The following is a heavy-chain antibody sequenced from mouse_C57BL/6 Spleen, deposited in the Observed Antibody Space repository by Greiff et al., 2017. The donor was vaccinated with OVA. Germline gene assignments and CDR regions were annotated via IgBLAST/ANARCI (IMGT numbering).Heavy chain of an antibody. J-gene: IGHJ4*01. CDR2: ISSGSSTI. CDR1: GFTFSDYG. D-gene: IGHD4-1*01. V-gene: IGHV5-17*01. CDR3: ARGENWDMDY. Sequence: VQLKESGGGLVKPGGSLKLSCAASGFTFSDYGMHWVRQAPEKGLEWVAYISSGSSTIYYADTVKGRFTISRDNAKNTLFLQMTSLRSEDTPMYYCARGENWDMDYWGQGTSVTVSS.